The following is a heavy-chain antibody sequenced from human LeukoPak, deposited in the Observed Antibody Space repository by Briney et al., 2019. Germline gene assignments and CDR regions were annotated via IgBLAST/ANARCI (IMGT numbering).Heavy chain of an antibody. D-gene: IGHD4-17*01. CDR1: GFTFRSEA. Sequence: GGSLRLSCAASGFTFRSEAMSWVRQAPGKGLEWVSAISGAGESTYYADSVKGRFTISRDNSKNTLYLQMNSLRAEDTAVYYCARARLTDDYGDSYYFDYWGQGTLVTVSS. V-gene: IGHV3-23*01. CDR2: ISGAGEST. J-gene: IGHJ4*02. CDR3: ARARLTDDYGDSYYFDY.